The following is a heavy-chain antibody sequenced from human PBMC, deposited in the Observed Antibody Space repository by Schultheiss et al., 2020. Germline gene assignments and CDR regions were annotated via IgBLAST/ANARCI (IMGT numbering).Heavy chain of an antibody. CDR1: GYTFSDHY. CDR2: INPSSGGT. V-gene: IGHV1-2*04. D-gene: IGHD6-13*01. J-gene: IGHJ4*02. CDR3: ATIAAAGTNLFDY. Sequence: AFVKVSCKASGYTFSDHYIHWVRQAPGQGLEWMGWINPSSGGTNYAQKFRGWVTMTRDASNRTAYMELSRLRSDDTAVYYCATIAAAGTNLFDYWGQGTLVTVSS.